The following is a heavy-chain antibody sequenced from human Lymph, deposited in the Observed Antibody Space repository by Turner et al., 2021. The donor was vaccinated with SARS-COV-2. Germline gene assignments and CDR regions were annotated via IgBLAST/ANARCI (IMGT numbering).Heavy chain of an antibody. CDR2: FDPEDGET. CDR3: ATLKSNWKILTGRYYFDF. CDR1: GYTLTELS. D-gene: IGHD1-1*01. V-gene: IGHV1-24*01. J-gene: IGHJ4*02. Sequence: QVQLVQSGAKVKKPGASVKVSCKVSGYTLTELSIDWVRQAPGKGLEWMGSFDPEDGETIYAQKFQGKVTMTEDTSTDTAYMELSSLRSEDTAMYYCATLKSNWKILTGRYYFDFWGQGTLVTVSS.